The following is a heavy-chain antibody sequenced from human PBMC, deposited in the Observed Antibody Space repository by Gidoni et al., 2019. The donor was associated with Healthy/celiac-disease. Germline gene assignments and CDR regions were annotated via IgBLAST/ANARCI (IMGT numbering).Heavy chain of an antibody. CDR3: ARQLYYGSGRGYFDY. CDR1: GGSISSSSYY. Sequence: QLQLQESGPGLVKPSETLSLTCTVSGGSISSSSYYWGWIRQPPGKGLEWIGSIYYSGSTYYNPSLKSRVTISVDTSKNQFSLKLSSVTAADTAVYYCARQLYYGSGRGYFDYWGQGTLVTVSS. D-gene: IGHD3-10*01. V-gene: IGHV4-39*01. J-gene: IGHJ4*02. CDR2: IYYSGST.